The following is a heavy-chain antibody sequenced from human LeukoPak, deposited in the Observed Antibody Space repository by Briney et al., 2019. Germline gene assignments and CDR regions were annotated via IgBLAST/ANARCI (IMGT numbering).Heavy chain of an antibody. CDR1: GFTFDDYG. CDR3: ARAVGTFPYYYYYYGMDV. CDR2: INWNGGST. Sequence: GGSLRLSCAASGFTFDDYGMSWVRQAPGKGLEWVSGINWNGGSTCYADSVKGRFTISRDNAKNSLYLQMNSLRAEDTALYHCARAVGTFPYYYYYYGMDVWGQGTTVTVSS. J-gene: IGHJ6*02. V-gene: IGHV3-20*01. D-gene: IGHD3-16*01.